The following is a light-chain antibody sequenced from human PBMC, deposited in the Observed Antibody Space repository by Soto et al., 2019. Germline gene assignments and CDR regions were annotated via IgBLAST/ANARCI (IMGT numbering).Light chain of an antibody. CDR1: QSVSSY. CDR3: KQSSY. V-gene: IGKV3-11*01. CDR2: DAS. Sequence: IVLTQSPATLSLSPGERATLSCRASQSVSSYLAWYQQKPGQAPRLLIYDASNRATGIPARFSGSGSGTDFTLTIISLEPEDFAVYYWKQSSYFVGGTK. J-gene: IGKJ4*01.